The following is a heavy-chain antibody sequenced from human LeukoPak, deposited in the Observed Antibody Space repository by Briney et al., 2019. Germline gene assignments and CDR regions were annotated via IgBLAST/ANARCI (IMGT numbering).Heavy chain of an antibody. Sequence: SETLSLTCTVSDDSISNIRSYWSWIRQPPGKGLEWIGNIFYTGSTYYNPSLKSRVTMSVDTSKNQFSLKLNSVTAADTAVYYCARFVSSTSSARATAFDTWGQGTVVTVSS. CDR3: ARFVSSTSSARATAFDT. D-gene: IGHD2-2*01. CDR1: DDSISNIRSY. J-gene: IGHJ3*02. CDR2: IFYTGST. V-gene: IGHV4-39*01.